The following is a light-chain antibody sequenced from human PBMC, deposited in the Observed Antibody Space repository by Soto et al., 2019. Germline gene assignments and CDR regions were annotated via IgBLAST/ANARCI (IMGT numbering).Light chain of an antibody. J-gene: IGKJ1*01. CDR3: QQSSNWPPWT. CDR2: GTS. Sequence: EIVMTQSPATLSVSPGESATLSCRASQSLNSHLAWYQQKPGQAPRLLIYGTSTRATGIPARFSGSGSGTEFTLTISRLQSEDSGVYYCQQSSNWPPWTFGQGTKVEIK. CDR1: QSLNSH. V-gene: IGKV3-15*01.